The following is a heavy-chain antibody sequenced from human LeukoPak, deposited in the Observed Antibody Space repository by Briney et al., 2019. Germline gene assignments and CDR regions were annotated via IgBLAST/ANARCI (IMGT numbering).Heavy chain of an antibody. J-gene: IGHJ3*02. CDR3: ARGLPGSGYYKVAFDI. CDR2: IYSGGST. V-gene: IGHV3-53*04. Sequence: GGSLRLSRAASGFTVSSNYMSSVRQAPGKGLEWVSVIYSGGSTYYADSVKGRFPISRHNSKNPLYLQMNSLRAEDTAVYYCARGLPGSGYYKVAFDIWGQGTMVTVSS. CDR1: GFTVSSNY. D-gene: IGHD3-3*01.